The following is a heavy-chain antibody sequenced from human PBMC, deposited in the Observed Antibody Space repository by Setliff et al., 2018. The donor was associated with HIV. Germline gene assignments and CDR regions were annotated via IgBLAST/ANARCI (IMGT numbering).Heavy chain of an antibody. J-gene: IGHJ2*01. CDR2: ISSRGSTI. D-gene: IGHD2-2*01. V-gene: IGHV3-11*04. Sequence: GGSLSLSCAASGFAFSDYYMSWIRQAPGKGLEFISYISSRGSTIYYADSVKGRFTISRDNAKNSLYLQMNSLRAEETAVYYCARLRVVVVPAASWYFDLWGRGTLVTVSS. CDR1: GFAFSDYY. CDR3: ARLRVVVVPAASWYFDL.